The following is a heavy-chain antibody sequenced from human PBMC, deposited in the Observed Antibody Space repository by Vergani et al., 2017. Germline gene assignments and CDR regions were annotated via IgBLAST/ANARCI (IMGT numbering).Heavy chain of an antibody. D-gene: IGHD3-10*01. V-gene: IGHV1-69*08. CDR1: GGPFSSYT. CDR3: AGEGSVSYYNYYYGMDV. Sequence: QVQLVQSGAEVKKPGSSVKVSCKASGGPFSSYTISWVRQAPGQGLEWMGRIIPILGIANYAQKFQGRVTITADKSTSTAYMELSSLRSEDTAVYYCAGEGSVSYYNYYYGMDVWGQGTTVTVSS. J-gene: IGHJ6*02. CDR2: IIPILGIA.